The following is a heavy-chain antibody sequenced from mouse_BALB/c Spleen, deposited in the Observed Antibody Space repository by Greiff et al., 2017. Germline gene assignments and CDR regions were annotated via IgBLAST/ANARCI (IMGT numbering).Heavy chain of an antibody. D-gene: IGHD2-14*01. V-gene: IGHV5-17*02. J-gene: IGHJ2*01. Sequence: DVMLVESGGGLVQPGGSRKLSCAASGFTFSSFGMHWVRQAPEKGLEWVAYISSGSSTIYYADTVKGRFTISRDNPKNTLFLQMTSLRSEDTAMYYCARWYDGFDYWGQGTTLTVSS. CDR1: GFTFSSFG. CDR2: ISSGSSTI. CDR3: ARWYDGFDY.